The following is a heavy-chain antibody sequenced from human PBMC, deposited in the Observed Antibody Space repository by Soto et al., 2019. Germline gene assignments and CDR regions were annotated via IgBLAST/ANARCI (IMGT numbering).Heavy chain of an antibody. V-gene: IGHV3-49*04. CDR3: ARRLLDYGDYYYGMDV. J-gene: IGHJ6*02. CDR1: GFIFGDYA. CDR2: IRTTAYGGTT. D-gene: IGHD4-17*01. Sequence: PGGSLSLSCAASGFIFGDYAMSWVRQAPGQGLEWVGFIRTTAYGGTTDYAASVRGRFTISRDDSENIAYLQMNSLKTEDTAVYYCARRLLDYGDYYYGMDVWGQGTTVTVSS.